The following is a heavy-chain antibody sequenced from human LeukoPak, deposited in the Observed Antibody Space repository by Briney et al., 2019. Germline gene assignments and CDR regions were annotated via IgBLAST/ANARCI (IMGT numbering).Heavy chain of an antibody. CDR1: GYTFTGYY. D-gene: IGHD2-2*01. CDR2: INPNSGGT. J-gene: IGHJ5*02. V-gene: IGHV1-2*02. CDR3: ARGRPICSSTSCGSRWFDP. Sequence: VKVSCKASGYTFTGYYMHWVRQAPGQGLEWMGWINPNSGGTNYAQKFQGRVTMTRDTSISTAYMELSRLRSDDTAVYYCARGRPICSSTSCGSRWFDPWGQGTLVTVSS.